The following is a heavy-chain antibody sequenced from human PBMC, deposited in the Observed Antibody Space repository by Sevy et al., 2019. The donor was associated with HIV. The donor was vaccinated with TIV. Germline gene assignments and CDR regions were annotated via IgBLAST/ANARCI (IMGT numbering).Heavy chain of an antibody. CDR2: FDPEDGET. CDR3: ATGIARSGRLTESRNLRKAFDI. D-gene: IGHD5-12*01. Sequence: ASVKVSCKVSGYTLTELSMHWVRQAPGKGLEWMGGFDPEDGETIYAQKFQGRVTMTEDTSTDTAYMELRSLRSEDTAVYYCATGIARSGRLTESRNLRKAFDIWGQGTMVTVSS. J-gene: IGHJ3*02. CDR1: GYTLTELS. V-gene: IGHV1-24*01.